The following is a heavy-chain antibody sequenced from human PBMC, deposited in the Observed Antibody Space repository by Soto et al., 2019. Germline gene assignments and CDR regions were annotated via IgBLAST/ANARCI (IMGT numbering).Heavy chain of an antibody. CDR3: ARDFYDILTGYYTAYYFDY. V-gene: IGHV1-18*01. CDR1: GYTFTSYG. D-gene: IGHD3-9*01. CDR2: ISAYNGNT. J-gene: IGHJ4*02. Sequence: ASVKVSCKASGYTFTSYGISWVRQAPGQGLEWMGWISAYNGNTNYAQKLRGRVTMTTDTSTSTAYMELRSLRSDDTAVYYCARDFYDILTGYYTAYYFDYWGQGTLVTVSS.